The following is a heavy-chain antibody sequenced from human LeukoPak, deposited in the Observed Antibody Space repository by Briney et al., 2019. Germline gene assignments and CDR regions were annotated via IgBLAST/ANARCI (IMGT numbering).Heavy chain of an antibody. V-gene: IGHV3-66*01. D-gene: IGHD3-10*01. CDR1: KFTVSSTY. Sequence: PGGSLRLSCAASKFTVSSTYMSWVRQAPGKGLEWVSALYTTGRTEYAGSVKGRFTVSRDSSKNTLFLQMNSLRAEDTAVYYCAKNTPFYSGSWSYYTPSGEDYADYWGQGTLVTVSS. CDR3: AKNTPFYSGSWSYYTPSGEDYADY. J-gene: IGHJ4*02. CDR2: LYTTGRT.